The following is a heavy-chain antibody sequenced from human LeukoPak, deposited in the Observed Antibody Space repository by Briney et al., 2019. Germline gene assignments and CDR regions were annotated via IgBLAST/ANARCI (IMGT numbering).Heavy chain of an antibody. J-gene: IGHJ4*02. V-gene: IGHV4-34*01. CDR1: GGSFSGYY. CDR3: ARLSVWGRSFDY. Sequence: PSETLSLTCAVYGGSFSGYYWSWIRQPPGKGLEWIGEINHSGSTNYNPSLKSRVTISVDTSKNQFSLKLSSVTAADTAVYYCARLSVWGRSFDYWGQGTLVTVSS. D-gene: IGHD1-26*01. CDR2: INHSGST.